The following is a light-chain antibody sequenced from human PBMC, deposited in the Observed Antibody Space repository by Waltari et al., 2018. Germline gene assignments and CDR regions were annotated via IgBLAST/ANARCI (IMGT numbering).Light chain of an antibody. J-gene: IGLJ1*01. Sequence: QSALTQPRSVSGSPGQSVTISCPGTSSDVGCYNYVSWYHQYPGKAPRVVIYDVSKRPSGVPDRFSGSKSGNTASLTISGLQAEDEADYYCCSYAGAYTFVFGTGTKVTVL. CDR3: CSYAGAYTFV. CDR1: SSDVGCYNY. CDR2: DVS. V-gene: IGLV2-11*01.